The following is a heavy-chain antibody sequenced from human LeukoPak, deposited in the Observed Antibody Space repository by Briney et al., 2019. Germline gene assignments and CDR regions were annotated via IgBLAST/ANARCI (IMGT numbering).Heavy chain of an antibody. CDR1: GFTFSSYS. J-gene: IGHJ4*02. CDR2: ISRSSSTI. Sequence: GGSLRLSCAASGFTFSSYSMNWVRQAPGKGLEWVSYISRSSSTIYYADSVKGRFTISRDNAKNSLYLQMNSLRAADTAVYYCARAVLRYYYDSSGYPFDYWGQGTLVTVSS. CDR3: ARAVLRYYYDSSGYPFDY. D-gene: IGHD3-22*01. V-gene: IGHV3-48*01.